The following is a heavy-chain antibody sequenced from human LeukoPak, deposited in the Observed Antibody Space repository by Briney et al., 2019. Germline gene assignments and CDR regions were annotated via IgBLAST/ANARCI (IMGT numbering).Heavy chain of an antibody. CDR2: INPNSGGT. J-gene: IGHJ4*02. Sequence: ASVKVSCKASGYTFTSYAMNWVRQAPGQGLEWMGWINPNSGGTNYAQKFQGRVTMTRDTSISTAYMELSRLRSDDTAVYYCARTGYSSKVDYWGQGTLVTVSS. V-gene: IGHV1-2*02. CDR3: ARTGYSSKVDY. D-gene: IGHD6-13*01. CDR1: GYTFTSYA.